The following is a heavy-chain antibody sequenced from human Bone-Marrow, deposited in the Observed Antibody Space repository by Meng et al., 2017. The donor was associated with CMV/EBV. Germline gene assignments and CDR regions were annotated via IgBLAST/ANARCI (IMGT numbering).Heavy chain of an antibody. V-gene: IGHV3-30*02. Sequence: GESLKISCAASGFTFSSYGMHWVRQAPGKGLEWVAFIRYDGSNKYYADSAKGRFTISRDNAKNSLFLQMNSLRAEDTAVYYCARESCSSTSCSRGYFDYWGQGTLVTVSS. CDR3: ARESCSSTSCSRGYFDY. CDR2: IRYDGSNK. D-gene: IGHD2-2*01. J-gene: IGHJ4*02. CDR1: GFTFSSYG.